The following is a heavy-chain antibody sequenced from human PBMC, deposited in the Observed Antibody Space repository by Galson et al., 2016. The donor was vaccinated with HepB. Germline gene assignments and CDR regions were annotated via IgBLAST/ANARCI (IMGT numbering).Heavy chain of an antibody. Sequence: SLRLSCAASKFSFTSFWMPWVRQAPGKGLEWLANINVDGNEKYYVDSVEGRFTISRDNAKNSVYLQMNALRGEDTAVYYCARGMNFYYYGLAVWGQGTSVTVSS. V-gene: IGHV3-7*01. CDR3: ARGMNFYYYGLAV. CDR1: KFSFTSFW. J-gene: IGHJ6*02. CDR2: INVDGNEK.